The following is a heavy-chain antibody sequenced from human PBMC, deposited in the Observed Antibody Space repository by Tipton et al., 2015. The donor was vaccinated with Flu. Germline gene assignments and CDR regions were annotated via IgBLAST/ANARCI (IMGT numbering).Heavy chain of an antibody. Sequence: TLSLTCTVSGGSISNSNYYWAWIRQPPGKALEWIATIYYSGSTYRNPSLKSRVTISVDPSKNQFSLTLTSVTAADTALYYCARAAGSLYYFDYWDQGTKVTVSS. D-gene: IGHD1-26*01. J-gene: IGHJ4*02. CDR2: IYYSGST. CDR3: ARAAGSLYYFDY. V-gene: IGHV4-39*07. CDR1: GGSISNSNYY.